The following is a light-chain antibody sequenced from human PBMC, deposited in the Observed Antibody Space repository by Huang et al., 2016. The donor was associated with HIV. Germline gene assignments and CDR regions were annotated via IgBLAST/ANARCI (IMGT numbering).Light chain of an antibody. CDR2: GAS. CDR3: HQYYRSPWT. CDR1: QTVLYSSNNKNY. V-gene: IGKV4-1*01. J-gene: IGKJ1*01. Sequence: DIVMTQSPDSLAVSLGERATINCKSSQTVLYSSNNKNYLAWYQQKPGQPPKRLIYGASTRESGVPDRFSGSGSGTDFTLTISSLQAADVAVYYCHQYYRSPWTFGQGTKVEIK.